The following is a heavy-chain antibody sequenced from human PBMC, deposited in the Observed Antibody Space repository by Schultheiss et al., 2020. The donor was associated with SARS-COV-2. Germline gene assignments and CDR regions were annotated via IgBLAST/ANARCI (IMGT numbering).Heavy chain of an antibody. V-gene: IGHV3-30*04. J-gene: IGHJ6*02. CDR1: GLTFSSYA. D-gene: IGHD2-15*01. CDR3: ACSVRRYYGMDV. CDR2: ISYDGSNK. Sequence: GGSLRLSCSASGLTFSSYAMHWVRQAPGKGLEWVAVISYDGSNKYYADSVKGRFTISRDNSKNTLYLQMNSLRAEDTAVYYCACSVRRYYGMDVWGQGTTVTVSS.